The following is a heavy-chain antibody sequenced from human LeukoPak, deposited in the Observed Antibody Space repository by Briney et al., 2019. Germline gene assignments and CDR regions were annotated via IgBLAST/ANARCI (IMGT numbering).Heavy chain of an antibody. CDR1: GLAFSAYK. D-gene: IGHD2-15*01. CDR2: ISTDGYTT. CDR3: VVGGSPGY. J-gene: IGHJ4*02. V-gene: IGHV3-74*01. Sequence: GGSLRLSCAASGLAFSAYKMHWVRQAPRKGLVWVSRISTDGYTTDYADFVQGRFTAPRDNTKNTWSLEMNSLRAEDTAVYYCVVGGSPGYWGQGTLVTVSS.